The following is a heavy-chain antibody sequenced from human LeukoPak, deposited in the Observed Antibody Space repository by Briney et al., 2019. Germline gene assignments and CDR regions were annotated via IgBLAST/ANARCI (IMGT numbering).Heavy chain of an antibody. CDR2: ISGSGGST. CDR3: AKADYSTTYFDY. J-gene: IGHJ4*02. CDR1: GFTFSSYA. Sequence: GGSLRLSCAASGFTFSSYAMSWVRQAPGKGLEWVSAISGSGGSTYYADSVKGRFTISRDNSKNTLYLQMNSLKAEDTAVYYCAKADYSTTYFDYWGQGTLVTVSS. D-gene: IGHD4-11*01. V-gene: IGHV3-23*01.